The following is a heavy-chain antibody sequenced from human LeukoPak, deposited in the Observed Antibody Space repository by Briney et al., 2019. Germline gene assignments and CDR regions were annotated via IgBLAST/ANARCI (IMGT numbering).Heavy chain of an antibody. CDR1: GFTFSGHW. V-gene: IGHV3-7*01. Sequence: GGSLRLSCAASGFTFSGHWMGWVRQAPGKGLEWVANIKTDGSAKYYVDSVKGRFTISRDNAKNSLYLLMNSLRAEDTAVYYCARHDDYNFDYWGQGTLVTVSS. J-gene: IGHJ4*02. CDR3: ARHDDYNFDY. D-gene: IGHD4-17*01. CDR2: IKTDGSAK.